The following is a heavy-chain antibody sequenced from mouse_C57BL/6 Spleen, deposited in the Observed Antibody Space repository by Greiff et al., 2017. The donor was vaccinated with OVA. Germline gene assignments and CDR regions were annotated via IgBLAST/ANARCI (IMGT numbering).Heavy chain of an antibody. J-gene: IGHJ2*01. Sequence: EVQLKESGGDLVKPGGSLKLSCAASGFTFSSYGMSWVRQTPDKRLEWVATISSGGSYTYYPDSVKGRFTISRDNAKNTLYLQMSSLKSEDTAMYYCARLTGTEYYFDYWGQGTTLTVSS. D-gene: IGHD4-1*01. CDR3: ARLTGTEYYFDY. CDR1: GFTFSSYG. CDR2: ISSGGSYT. V-gene: IGHV5-6*01.